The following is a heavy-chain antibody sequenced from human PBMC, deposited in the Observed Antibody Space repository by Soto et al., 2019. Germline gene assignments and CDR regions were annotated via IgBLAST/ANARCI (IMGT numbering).Heavy chain of an antibody. Sequence: EVQLVESGGGLVQPGGSLRLSCAASGFTVSSNYMRWVRQAPGKALECVSVIYSGGSTYYADSVKGRFTISRDNSKNTLYLQMNSLRAEDTAVYYCASRIAAAGNFYFDYWGQGSLVTVSS. V-gene: IGHV3-66*01. CDR1: GFTVSSNY. CDR2: IYSGGST. CDR3: ASRIAAAGNFYFDY. D-gene: IGHD6-13*01. J-gene: IGHJ4*02.